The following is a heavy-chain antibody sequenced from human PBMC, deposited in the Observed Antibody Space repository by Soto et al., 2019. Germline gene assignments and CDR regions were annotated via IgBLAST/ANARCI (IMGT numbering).Heavy chain of an antibody. J-gene: IGHJ3*02. CDR1: GGSISSYY. CDR2: IYYSGST. CDR3: ARRGGRSGLDKYSSSRAFDI. Sequence: SETLSLTCTVSGGSISSYYWSWIRQPPGKGLEWIGYIYYSGSTNYNPSLKSRVTISVDTSKNQFSLKLSSVTAADTAVYYCARRGGRSGLDKYSSSRAFDIWGQGTMVTVSS. V-gene: IGHV4-59*08. D-gene: IGHD6-13*01.